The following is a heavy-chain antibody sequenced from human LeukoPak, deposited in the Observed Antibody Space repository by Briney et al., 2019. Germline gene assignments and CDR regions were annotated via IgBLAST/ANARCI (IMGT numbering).Heavy chain of an antibody. J-gene: IGHJ4*02. D-gene: IGHD3-10*01. Sequence: GGSLRLSCSASGFTFNTYAMHWVRQAPGKGLEYVSAIDHTGGTTFYADSVKGRFTISRDNSKNTLYLQMGSLRSEDTAVYYCAPGKFDYWSQGTLVTVSS. CDR1: GFTFNTYA. CDR2: IDHTGGTT. V-gene: IGHV3-64D*08. CDR3: APGKFDY.